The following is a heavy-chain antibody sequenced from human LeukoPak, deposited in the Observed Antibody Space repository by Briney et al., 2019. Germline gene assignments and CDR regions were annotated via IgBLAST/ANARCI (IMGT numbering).Heavy chain of an antibody. CDR2: IYYSGSS. CDR1: GGSTSSYY. V-gene: IGHV4-59*01. D-gene: IGHD7-27*01. CDR3: ARGLGIYYYYYMDV. Sequence: SETLSLTCTVSGGSTSSYYWSWIRQPPGKGLEWIGYIYYSGSSNYNPSLKSRVTTSVDTSKNQFSLKLSSVTAADTAVYYCARGLGIYYYYYMDVWGKGTTVTVSS. J-gene: IGHJ6*03.